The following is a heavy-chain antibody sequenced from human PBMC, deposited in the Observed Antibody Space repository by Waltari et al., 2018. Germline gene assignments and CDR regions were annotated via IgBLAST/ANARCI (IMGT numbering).Heavy chain of an antibody. V-gene: IGHV4-38-2*01. CDR1: GYFIHTCFF. CDR3: ARQTLGYCTSAACRRLET. Sequence: QVQLQESGSGLVRPSQTLSLPCDVSGYFIHTCFFWGWTRQPPGKGLEWIGNIYHDGTTYYNPSLKHRLMISLDTSKNQFSLRLNFVDVADTAVYYCARQTLGYCTSAACRRLETWGQGILVTVSS. J-gene: IGHJ5*02. D-gene: IGHD2-2*03. CDR2: IYHDGTT.